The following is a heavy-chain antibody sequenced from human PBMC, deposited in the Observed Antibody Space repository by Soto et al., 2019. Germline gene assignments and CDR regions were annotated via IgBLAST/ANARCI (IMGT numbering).Heavy chain of an antibody. V-gene: IGHV4-59*08. CDR2: IYDSGST. J-gene: IGHJ4*02. CDR1: GGSIRSYY. CDR3: ARHGGGYSSSWLAY. D-gene: IGHD6-13*01. Sequence: SETPSLTFRVSGGSIRSYYWSWVRQPPGKGLEWIAYIYDSGSTSYNPSLKSRATISVDTSKNQISLKLTSVTAADTAVYHCARHGGGYSSSWLAYWGQGTLVTVSS.